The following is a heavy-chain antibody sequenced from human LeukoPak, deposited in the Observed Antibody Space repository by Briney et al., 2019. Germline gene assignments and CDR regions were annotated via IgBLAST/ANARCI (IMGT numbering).Heavy chain of an antibody. J-gene: IGHJ5*02. Sequence: GGSLRLSCAASGFTFSNAWMSWVRQAPGKGLVWVGCIKSKTDGGTTDYAAPVKGRFTISRDDSKNTLYLQMNSLKTEDTAVYYCTTDLAYSSSWYPRFDPWGQGTLVTVSS. D-gene: IGHD6-13*01. CDR2: IKSKTDGGTT. V-gene: IGHV3-15*01. CDR1: GFTFSNAW. CDR3: TTDLAYSSSWYPRFDP.